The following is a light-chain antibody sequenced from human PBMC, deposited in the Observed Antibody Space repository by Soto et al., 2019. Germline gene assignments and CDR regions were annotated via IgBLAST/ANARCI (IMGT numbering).Light chain of an antibody. CDR2: DVS. CDR3: SAYPSSSTLV. J-gene: IGLJ2*01. V-gene: IGLV2-14*01. CDR1: SSDVGGYNY. Sequence: QSALTQPASVSGSPGQSITISCTGTSSDVGGYNYVSWYQQHPGKAPKLMIYDVSNRPSGVSNRFSGSKSGNTASLTISGLQAEDEADYYCSAYPSSSTLVFGGGTKRTVL.